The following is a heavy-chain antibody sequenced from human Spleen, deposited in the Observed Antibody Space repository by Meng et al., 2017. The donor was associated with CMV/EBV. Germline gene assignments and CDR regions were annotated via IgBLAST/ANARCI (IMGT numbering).Heavy chain of an antibody. CDR3: ARSEPFLDI. Sequence: SETLSLTCTVSGGSISSSSYYWGWIRQPPGKGLGWIGEINHSGSTNYNPSLKSRVTISVDTSKNQFSLKLSSVTAADTAVYYCARSEPFLDIWGQGTMVTVSS. D-gene: IGHD1-26*01. CDR2: INHSGST. J-gene: IGHJ3*02. V-gene: IGHV4-39*07. CDR1: GGSISSSSYY.